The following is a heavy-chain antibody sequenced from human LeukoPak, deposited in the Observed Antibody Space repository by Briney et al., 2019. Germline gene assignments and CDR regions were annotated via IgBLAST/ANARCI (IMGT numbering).Heavy chain of an antibody. CDR3: ATTGGYDYWYFDL. J-gene: IGHJ2*01. D-gene: IGHD5-12*01. Sequence: SETLSLTCTVSGGSISSYCWNWIRQSPGKRLEWLGYIYYNGNRAYNPSLKSRVSISVDTSKNQFSLKLSSVTAADTAVYYCATTGGYDYWYFDLWGRGTLVTVSS. CDR1: GGSISSYC. CDR2: IYYNGNR. V-gene: IGHV4-59*01.